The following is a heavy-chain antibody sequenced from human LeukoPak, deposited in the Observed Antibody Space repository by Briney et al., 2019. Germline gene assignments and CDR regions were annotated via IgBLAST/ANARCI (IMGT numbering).Heavy chain of an antibody. J-gene: IGHJ4*02. Sequence: GASVKVSCKASGYTFTSYGISWVRQAPGQGLEWMGWISAYNGNTNYAQKLQGRVTMATDTSTSTAYMELRSLRSDDTAVYYCARDSSLSSGYSFDYWGQGTLVTVSA. CDR3: ARDSSLSSGYSFDY. D-gene: IGHD3-22*01. CDR1: GYTFTSYG. V-gene: IGHV1-18*01. CDR2: ISAYNGNT.